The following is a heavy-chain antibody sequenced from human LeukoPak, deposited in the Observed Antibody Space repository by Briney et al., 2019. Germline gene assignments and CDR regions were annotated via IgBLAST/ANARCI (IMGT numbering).Heavy chain of an antibody. CDR1: GDSISSSYY. CDR2: VSQSENT. V-gene: IGHV4-38-2*02. CDR3: ARARIYNANPNWIDV. Sequence: SQTLSLTCYVSGDSISSSYYWGWIRQPPGKGLEWIASVSQSENTYYNPSLKSRVTMSVDTSKNHFSLNLSAVTAADRAVYFCARARIYNANPNWIDVWGQGVLVTVSS. D-gene: IGHD4/OR15-4a*01. J-gene: IGHJ5*02.